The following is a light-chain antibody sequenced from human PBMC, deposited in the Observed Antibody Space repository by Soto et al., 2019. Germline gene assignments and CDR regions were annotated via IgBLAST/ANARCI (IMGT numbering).Light chain of an antibody. J-gene: IGLJ1*01. Sequence: QSVLTQAPASSGSPGQSVTMSCAGTKNEGXVYEFVSFYQRHPGKSPREVSYDVVPRXPXVSXLXSGSXSXITAXMXISGLXXDDEADYYCISYTDRQSYLFRTGTKVTVL. CDR3: ISYTDRQSYL. CDR1: KNEGXVYEF. V-gene: IGLV2-8*01. CDR2: DVV.